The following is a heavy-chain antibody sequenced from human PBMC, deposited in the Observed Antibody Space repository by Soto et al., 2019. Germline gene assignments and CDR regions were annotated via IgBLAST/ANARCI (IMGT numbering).Heavy chain of an antibody. D-gene: IGHD2-8*01. J-gene: IGHJ6*02. Sequence: SVKVSCKASGFTFTSSAVQWVRQARGQRLEWIGWIVVGSGSTSYAQKFQDRVTMTRDTSTSTVYMELSSLRSEDTAVYYCARDSVRQARNGGLWSPVNYYYYYGMDVWGQGTTVTVSS. CDR1: GFTFTSSA. CDR3: ARDSVRQARNGGLWSPVNYYYYYGMDV. CDR2: IVVGSGST. V-gene: IGHV1-58*01.